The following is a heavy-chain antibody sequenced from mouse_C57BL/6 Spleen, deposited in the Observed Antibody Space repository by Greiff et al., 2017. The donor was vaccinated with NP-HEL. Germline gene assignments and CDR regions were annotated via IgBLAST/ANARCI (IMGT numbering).Heavy chain of an antibody. Sequence: EVKLMESGGGLVKPGGSLKLSCAASGFTFSSYAMSWVRQTPEKRLEWVATISDGGSYTYYPDNVKGRFTISRDNAKNNLYLQMSHLKSEDTAMYYCARAYLYAMDDWGQGTSVTVSS. D-gene: IGHD5-5*01. J-gene: IGHJ4*01. CDR3: ARAYLYAMDD. V-gene: IGHV5-4*03. CDR1: GFTFSSYA. CDR2: ISDGGSYT.